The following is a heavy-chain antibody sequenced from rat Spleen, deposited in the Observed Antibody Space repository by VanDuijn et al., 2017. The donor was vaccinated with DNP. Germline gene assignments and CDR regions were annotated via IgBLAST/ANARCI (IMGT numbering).Heavy chain of an antibody. J-gene: IGHJ2*01. CDR2: ITSSGGST. Sequence: EVQVVESGGGLVQPGRSLKLSCAASGFTFNNYWMTWIRQVPGKGLEWVASITSSGGSTYYPDSVKGRFTISRDNAKDTLYLQMNSLRSEDTATYYCARDRITSFDYWGQGVMVTVSS. D-gene: IGHD1-10*01. CDR1: GFTFNNYW. V-gene: IGHV5-31*01. CDR3: ARDRITSFDY.